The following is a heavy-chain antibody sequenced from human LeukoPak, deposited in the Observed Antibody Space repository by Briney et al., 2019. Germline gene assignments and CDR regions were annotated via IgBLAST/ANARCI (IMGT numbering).Heavy chain of an antibody. D-gene: IGHD2-15*01. CDR1: GYTFTSYD. CDR3: ARVDCSGGSCYN. Sequence: ASVKVSCKASGYTFTSYDINWVRQATGQGLEWMGWMNPNSGNTGYAQKFQGRVTITRNTSISTAYMELSSLRSEDTAVYYCARVDCSGGSCYNWGQGTLVTVSS. CDR2: MNPNSGNT. V-gene: IGHV1-8*03. J-gene: IGHJ4*02.